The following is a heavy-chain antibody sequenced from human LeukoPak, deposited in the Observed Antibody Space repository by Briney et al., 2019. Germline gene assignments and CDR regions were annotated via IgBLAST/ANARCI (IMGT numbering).Heavy chain of an antibody. CDR1: GYSFSNYW. J-gene: IGHJ4*02. CDR3: ARRGSSGWHFYYFDY. Sequence: GESLKISCKASGYSFSNYWIGWARQMPGKGLEWMGIIYPGDSDTRYSPSFQGQVTISVDKFISTAYLQWSSLKASDTAMYYCARRGSSGWHFYYFDYWGQGTLVTVSS. CDR2: IYPGDSDT. V-gene: IGHV5-51*01. D-gene: IGHD6-19*01.